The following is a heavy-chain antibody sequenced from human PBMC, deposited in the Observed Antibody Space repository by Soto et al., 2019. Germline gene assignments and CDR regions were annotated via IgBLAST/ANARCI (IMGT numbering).Heavy chain of an antibody. CDR1: GVPFISYA. J-gene: IGHJ6*02. D-gene: IGHD1-26*01. CDR3: ARHGLRQRELQNYYYGMDV. Sequence: SVKVSFKASGVPFISYAIIWVRQAPGQGLEWMGGIIPIFGTASYAQKFQGRVTITADESTSTAYMELSSLRSEDTAVYYCARHGLRQRELQNYYYGMDVWGQGTTVTVSS. V-gene: IGHV1-69*01. CDR2: IIPIFGTA.